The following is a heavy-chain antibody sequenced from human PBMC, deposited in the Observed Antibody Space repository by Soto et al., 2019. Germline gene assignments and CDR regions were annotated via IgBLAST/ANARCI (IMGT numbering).Heavy chain of an antibody. V-gene: IGHV1-8*01. J-gene: IGHJ4*02. CDR1: GYIFTNYD. Sequence: QVQLVQSGAEVREPGASVKVSCKASGYIFTNYDINWVRQATGQGPEWMGWMSPNNGDTGYAQKFQGRVTMTRDTSISTAYMELSSLRSEDTAVYYCARGVDAGVDYWGQGILVTVYS. D-gene: IGHD2-15*01. CDR3: ARGVDAGVDY. CDR2: MSPNNGDT.